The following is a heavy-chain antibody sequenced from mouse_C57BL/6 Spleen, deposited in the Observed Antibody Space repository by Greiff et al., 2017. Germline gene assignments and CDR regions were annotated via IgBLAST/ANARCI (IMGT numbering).Heavy chain of an antibody. V-gene: IGHV1-50*01. CDR3: ARKRTGTEAMDY. CDR2: IDPSDSYT. J-gene: IGHJ4*01. Sequence: QVQLQQPGAELVKPGASVKLSCKASGYTFTSYWMQWGKQRPGQGLEWIGEIDPSDSYTNYNQKFKGKATLTVDTSSSTAYMQLSSLTSEDSAVYYCARKRTGTEAMDYWGQGTLVTVSS. D-gene: IGHD4-1*01. CDR1: GYTFTSYW.